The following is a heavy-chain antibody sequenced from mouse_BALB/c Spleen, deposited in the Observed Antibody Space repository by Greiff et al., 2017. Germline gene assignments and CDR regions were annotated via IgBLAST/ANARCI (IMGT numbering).Heavy chain of an antibody. J-gene: IGHJ3*01. CDR1: GFSLTSYG. CDR2: IWSGGST. CDR3: ARTGPNEFAY. Sequence: VKLMESGPGLVQPSQSLSITCTVSGFSLTSYGVHWVRQSPGKGLEWLGVIWSGGSTDYNAAFISRLSISKDNSKSQVFFKMNSLQAIDTAIYYCARTGPNEFAYWGQGTLVTVSA. V-gene: IGHV2-2*02.